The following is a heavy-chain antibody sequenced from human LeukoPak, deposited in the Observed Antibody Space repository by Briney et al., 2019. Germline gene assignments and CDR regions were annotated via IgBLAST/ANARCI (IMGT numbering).Heavy chain of an antibody. CDR3: ARDQDNEGWFDP. V-gene: IGHV4-59*01. Sequence: PSETLSLTCTVSGGSISSYYWSWVRQPPGKGLEWIGYIYYSGSTNYNPSLKSRVPISVATSKNQFSLKLSSVTAADTAVYYCARDQDNEGWFDPWGQGTLVTVSS. CDR1: GGSISSYY. CDR2: IYYSGST. D-gene: IGHD1-1*01. J-gene: IGHJ5*02.